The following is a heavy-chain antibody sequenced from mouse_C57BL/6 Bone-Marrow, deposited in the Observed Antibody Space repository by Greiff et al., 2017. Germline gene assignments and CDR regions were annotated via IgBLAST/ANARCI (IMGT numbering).Heavy chain of an antibody. CDR2: LSSGSSTI. J-gene: IGHJ4*01. Sequence: EVHLVESGGGLVKPGGSLKLSCAASGFTFSDYGLHWVRQAPEKGLEWVAYLSSGSSTIYYADTVKGRFTISRDNAKNTLFLQMTSLRSEDTAMYYCARSDGPYAMDYWGQGTSVTVAS. CDR1: GFTFSDYG. V-gene: IGHV5-17*01. D-gene: IGHD2-3*01. CDR3: ARSDGPYAMDY.